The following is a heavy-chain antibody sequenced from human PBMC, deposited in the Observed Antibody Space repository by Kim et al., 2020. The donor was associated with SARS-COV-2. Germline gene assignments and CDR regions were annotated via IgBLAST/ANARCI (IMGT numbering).Heavy chain of an antibody. D-gene: IGHD2-21*02. Sequence: RKSRVTVSVDTSKNQFSLKLSSVTAADTAVYYCATSGVNCGGDCSDAFDIWGQGTMVTVSS. J-gene: IGHJ3*02. CDR3: ATSGVNCGGDCSDAFDI. V-gene: IGHV4-31*02.